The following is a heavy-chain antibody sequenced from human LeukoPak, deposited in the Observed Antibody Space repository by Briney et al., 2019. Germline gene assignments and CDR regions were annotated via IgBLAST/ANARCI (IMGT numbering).Heavy chain of an antibody. D-gene: IGHD2-15*01. CDR2: IYTSGNT. V-gene: IGHV4-4*07. CDR3: AREVAMYFRYDYMDV. Sequence: SETLSLTCTVSGDSISNYYWSWIRQPAGKGLEWIGRIYTSGNTNYNPSLKSRLTTSVDSSNAQFSLKLSSVTAADTAVYYCAREVAMYFRYDYMDVWGKGTTVTVSS. J-gene: IGHJ6*03. CDR1: GDSISNYY.